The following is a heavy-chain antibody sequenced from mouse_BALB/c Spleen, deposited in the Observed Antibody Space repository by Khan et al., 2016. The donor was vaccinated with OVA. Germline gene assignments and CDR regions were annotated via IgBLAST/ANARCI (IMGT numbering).Heavy chain of an antibody. D-gene: IGHD2-10*01. CDR2: IWSDGST. CDR3: ARQPYYHYNIMDY. CDR1: GFSLTNYG. V-gene: IGHV2-6-1*01. Sequence: QVQLKESGPGLAAPSQSLSITCTISGFSLTNYGVHWIRQPPGKGLEWLAVIWSDGSTTYNSALKSRLTITKANSQSQVFLKMNSLQTDDTAIYFCARQPYYHYNIMDYWGQGTSVTVSS. J-gene: IGHJ4*01.